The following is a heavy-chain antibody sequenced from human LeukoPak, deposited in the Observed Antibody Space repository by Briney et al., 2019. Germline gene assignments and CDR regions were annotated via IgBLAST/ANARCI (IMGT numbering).Heavy chain of an antibody. CDR2: IYTSGST. D-gene: IGHD3-3*01. Sequence: SETLSLTCTVSGGSISSYYWSWIRQPAGKGLEWIGRIYTSGSTNYNPSLKSRVTMSVDTSKNQFSLKLSSVTAADTAVYYCARDETTFFFRYAFDIWGQETMVTVSS. CDR3: ARDETTFFFRYAFDI. J-gene: IGHJ3*02. V-gene: IGHV4-4*07. CDR1: GGSISSYY.